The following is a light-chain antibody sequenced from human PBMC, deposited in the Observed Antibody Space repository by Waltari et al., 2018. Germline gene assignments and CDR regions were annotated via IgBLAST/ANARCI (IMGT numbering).Light chain of an antibody. J-gene: IGKJ4*01. CDR2: KSS. CDR1: QSVSSW. Sequence: DIQMTQSPSTLSASAGDRVTIPCRASQSVSSWLAWYQQKPGKAPKLLIYKSSTLESGVPSRFSGSGSGTEFTLTISSLQPDDFATYYCQQYNLYPLTFGGGTKVEIK. V-gene: IGKV1-5*03. CDR3: QQYNLYPLT.